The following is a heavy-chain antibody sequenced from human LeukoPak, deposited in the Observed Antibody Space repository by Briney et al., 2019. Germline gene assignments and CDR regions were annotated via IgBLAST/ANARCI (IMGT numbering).Heavy chain of an antibody. V-gene: IGHV3-53*01. CDR1: GFTVSSNY. D-gene: IGHD3-22*01. Sequence: GGSLGLSCAASGFTVSSNYMSWVRQAPGKGLEWVSVIYSGGSTYYADSVKGRFTISRDNSKNTLYLQMNSLRAEDTAVYYCARVLSYYDSSGFGFDYWGQGTLVTVSS. CDR3: ARVLSYYDSSGFGFDY. J-gene: IGHJ4*02. CDR2: IYSGGST.